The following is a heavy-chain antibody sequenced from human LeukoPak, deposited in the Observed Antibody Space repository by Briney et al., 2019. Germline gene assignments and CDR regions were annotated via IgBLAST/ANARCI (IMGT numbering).Heavy chain of an antibody. D-gene: IGHD6-19*01. J-gene: IGHJ5*02. Sequence: ASVKVSCKASGATFSDYALNWVRQAPGQGLEWMGGIIPIFGTANYAQKFQGRVTITADESTSTAYMELSSLRSEDTAVYYCARRQAYSSGDINWFDPWGQGTLVTVSS. V-gene: IGHV1-69*13. CDR2: IIPIFGTA. CDR1: GATFSDYA. CDR3: ARRQAYSSGDINWFDP.